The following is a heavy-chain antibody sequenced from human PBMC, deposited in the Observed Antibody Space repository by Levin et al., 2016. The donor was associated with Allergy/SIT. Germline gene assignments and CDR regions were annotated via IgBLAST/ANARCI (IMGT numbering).Heavy chain of an antibody. CDR3: ARPGDVTTYYYYYIDV. V-gene: IGHV3-30*03. Sequence: GGSLRLSCAASGFTFSSYAMHWVRQAPGKGLEWVAVISYDGSNKFYADSVKGRFTISRDNSKNTLYLQMNSLRPEDTTVYYCARPGDVTTYYYYYIDVWGKGTTVTVSS. CDR1: GFTFSSYA. J-gene: IGHJ6*03. D-gene: IGHD7-27*01. CDR2: ISYDGSNK.